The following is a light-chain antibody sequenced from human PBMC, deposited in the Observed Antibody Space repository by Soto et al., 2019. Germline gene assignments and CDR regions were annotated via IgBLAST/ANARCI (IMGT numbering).Light chain of an antibody. CDR3: QRYGSSPT. CDR2: GAP. J-gene: IGKJ5*01. Sequence: EIVLTQSPGTLSLFPGERATLSCRASQSLTTRYLAWYQQKPGQAPRLLIYGAPSRATGIPDRFSGSGSGTALTLSVSRLEPEDFAVYFCQRYGSSPTFGQGTRLEIK. V-gene: IGKV3-20*01. CDR1: QSLTTRY.